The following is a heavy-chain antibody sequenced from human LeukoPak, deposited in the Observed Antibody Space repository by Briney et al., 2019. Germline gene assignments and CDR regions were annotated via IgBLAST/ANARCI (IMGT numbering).Heavy chain of an antibody. V-gene: IGHV1-18*01. J-gene: IGHJ3*02. D-gene: IGHD3-3*01. CDR3: ARIHQSITIFGVVIDAFDI. CDR1: GYTFTSYG. Sequence: ASVKVSCKASGYTFTSYGISWVRQAPGQGLEWMGWINTSNGNTNFAQKFQGRVTMTTDTSTSTAYMELRSLRSDDTAVYYCARIHQSITIFGVVIDAFDIWGQGTMVTVSS. CDR2: INTSNGNT.